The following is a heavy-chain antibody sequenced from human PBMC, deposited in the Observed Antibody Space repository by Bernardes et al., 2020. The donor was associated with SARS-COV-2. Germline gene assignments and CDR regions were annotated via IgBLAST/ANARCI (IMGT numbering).Heavy chain of an antibody. Sequence: ASVKVSCKVSVYTLTELSIHWVRQAPGKGLEWMGGFDPEDGETIYAQKFQGRVTMTEDTSTDTAYMELSSLRSEDTAVYYCATSPAAILGNWFDPWGQGTLVSVAS. CDR1: VYTLTELS. CDR2: FDPEDGET. V-gene: IGHV1-24*01. J-gene: IGHJ5*02. D-gene: IGHD2-2*01. CDR3: ATSPAAILGNWFDP.